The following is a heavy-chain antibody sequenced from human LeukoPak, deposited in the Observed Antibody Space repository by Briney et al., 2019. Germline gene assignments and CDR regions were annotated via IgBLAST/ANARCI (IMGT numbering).Heavy chain of an antibody. V-gene: IGHV3-30*01. CDR3: ARVVVPAARGYYYYCMDV. Sequence: GGSLRLSCAASGFTFSSYAMHWVRQAPGKGLEWVAVISYDGSNKYYADSVKGRFTISRDNSKNTLYLQMNSLRAEDTAVYYCARVVVPAARGYYYYCMDVWGKGTTVTVSS. CDR1: GFTFSSYA. CDR2: ISYDGSNK. J-gene: IGHJ6*03. D-gene: IGHD2-2*01.